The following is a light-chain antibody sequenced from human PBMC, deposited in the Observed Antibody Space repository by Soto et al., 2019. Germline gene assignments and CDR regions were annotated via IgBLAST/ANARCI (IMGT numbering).Light chain of an antibody. J-gene: IGKJ3*01. CDR3: QQYGSSPLFT. CDR2: GAS. CDR1: QSVSSSY. Sequence: EIVLTQSPGTLSLSPGERATLSCRASQSVSSSYLAWYQQKPGQAPRLLIYGASSRATGIPERFGGSGSGTDFTLTISRLEPEDLAEYYRQQYGSSPLFTVGPGTKVDIK. V-gene: IGKV3-20*01.